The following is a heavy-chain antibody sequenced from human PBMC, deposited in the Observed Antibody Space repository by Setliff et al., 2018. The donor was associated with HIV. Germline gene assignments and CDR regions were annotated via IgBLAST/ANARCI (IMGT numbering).Heavy chain of an antibody. CDR3: AKAVGLQWFGGYFDH. CDR2: LSGAGGST. Sequence: LKISCAASGFTFSTYAMSWVRQAPGEGLEWVSALSGAGGSTYYADSVKGRFTISRDNYKNTLYLQMNSLRAEDTAVYYCAKAVGLQWFGGYFDHWGQGTPVTVSS. CDR1: GFTFSTYA. J-gene: IGHJ4*02. V-gene: IGHV3-23*01. D-gene: IGHD3-10*01.